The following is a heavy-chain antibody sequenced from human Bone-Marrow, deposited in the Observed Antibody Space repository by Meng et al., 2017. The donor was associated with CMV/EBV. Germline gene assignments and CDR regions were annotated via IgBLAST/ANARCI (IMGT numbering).Heavy chain of an antibody. Sequence: GESLKISCAASGFTFSSYGMHWVRQAPGKGLEWVAFIRYDGSNKYYADSVKGRFTISRDNAKNSLYLQMNSLRAEDTALYHCARDYYDSSGYYDYWGQGTLVTVSS. CDR1: GFTFSSYG. CDR3: ARDYYDSSGYYDY. V-gene: IGHV3-30*02. D-gene: IGHD3-22*01. J-gene: IGHJ4*02. CDR2: IRYDGSNK.